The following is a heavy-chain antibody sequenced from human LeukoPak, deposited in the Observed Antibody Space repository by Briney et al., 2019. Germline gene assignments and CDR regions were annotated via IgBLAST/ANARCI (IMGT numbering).Heavy chain of an antibody. V-gene: IGHV3-23*01. Sequence: GGSLRLSCAASGFIFTNYFMSWVRQAPGKGLEWVSTISDSGGGTYYADSVKGRFAISRDNSKNTLYLQTNSLRAEDTAIYFCAKRGVYLDYWGQGSLVTVSS. CDR2: ISDSGGGT. CDR3: AKRGVYLDY. J-gene: IGHJ4*02. D-gene: IGHD3-22*01. CDR1: GFIFTNYF.